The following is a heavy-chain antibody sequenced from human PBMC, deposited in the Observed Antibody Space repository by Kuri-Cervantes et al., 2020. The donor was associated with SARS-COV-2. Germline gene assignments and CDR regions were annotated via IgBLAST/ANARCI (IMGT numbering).Heavy chain of an antibody. V-gene: IGHV4-59*12. Sequence: GSLRLSCTVSGGSISSYYWSWIRQPPGKGLEWIGYIYYSGSTSYNPSLKSRVTISVDTSKNQFSLKLSSVTAADTAVYYCARGAIAAAAFDYWGQGTLVTVSS. CDR2: IYYSGST. J-gene: IGHJ4*02. CDR3: ARGAIAAAAFDY. D-gene: IGHD6-13*01. CDR1: GGSISSYY.